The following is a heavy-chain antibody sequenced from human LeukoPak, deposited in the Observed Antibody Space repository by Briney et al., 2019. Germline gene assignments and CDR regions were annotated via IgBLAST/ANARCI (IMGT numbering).Heavy chain of an antibody. CDR2: ISYSGNT. CDR3: AGLGVMDLVYQSES. CDR1: GGSVSSSKYL. J-gene: IGHJ1*01. Sequence: PSETLSLTCAVSGGSVSSSKYLWGWIRQPPGKELEWIGSISYSGNTDYNPSLKSRVTLSVDTSKNQFSLKLTSVTAADSAVYYCAGLGVMDLVYQSESWGQGTPVTVSS. D-gene: IGHD2-2*03. V-gene: IGHV4-39*07.